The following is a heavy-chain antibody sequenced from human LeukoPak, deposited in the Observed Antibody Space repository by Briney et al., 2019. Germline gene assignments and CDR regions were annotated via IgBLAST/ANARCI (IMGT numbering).Heavy chain of an antibody. V-gene: IGHV3-13*01. CDR2: IGTAGEI. Sequence: GGSLRLSCAASGSTFRSYDMHWVRQATGKGLEWVSGIGTAGEIYYPGSVKGRFTIFRENAKNSLYLQMNSLRAGDTAVYYCARAAYSSTWYSRYFELWGRGTLVTVSS. J-gene: IGHJ2*01. CDR1: GSTFRSYD. CDR3: ARAAYSSTWYSRYFEL. D-gene: IGHD6-13*01.